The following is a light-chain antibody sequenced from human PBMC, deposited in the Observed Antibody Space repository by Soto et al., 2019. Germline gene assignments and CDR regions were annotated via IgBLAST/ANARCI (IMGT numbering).Light chain of an antibody. Sequence: EIVLTQSPGTPSLSPGERATLSCRASQSVSSSYLAWYQQKPGQAPRLLIFGASTRATDIPDRFSGSGSGTDFTLTISRLEPEDFAVYYCQQYASSSYTFGQGTKLQIK. CDR2: GAS. CDR1: QSVSSSY. V-gene: IGKV3-20*01. J-gene: IGKJ2*01. CDR3: QQYASSSYT.